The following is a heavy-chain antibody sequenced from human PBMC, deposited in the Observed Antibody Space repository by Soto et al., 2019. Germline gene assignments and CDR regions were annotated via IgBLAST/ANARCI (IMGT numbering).Heavy chain of an antibody. D-gene: IGHD3-10*01. J-gene: IGHJ5*02. V-gene: IGHV4-39*01. Sequence: LSLTCTVSGGSISSSSYYWGWIRQPPGKGLEWIGSIYYSGSTYYNPSLKSRVTISVDTSKNQFSLKLSSVTAADTAVYYCARHEVDYYGSGTNWFDPWGQGTLVTAPQ. CDR2: IYYSGST. CDR3: ARHEVDYYGSGTNWFDP. CDR1: GGSISSSSYY.